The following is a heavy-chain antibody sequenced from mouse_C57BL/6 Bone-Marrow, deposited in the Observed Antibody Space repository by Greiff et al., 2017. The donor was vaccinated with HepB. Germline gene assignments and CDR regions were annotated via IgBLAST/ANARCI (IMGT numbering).Heavy chain of an antibody. V-gene: IGHV6-6*01. CDR1: GFTFSDAW. CDR3: TIPLTTVVAPFAY. D-gene: IGHD1-1*01. J-gene: IGHJ3*01. Sequence: DVMLVESGGGLVQPGGSMKLSCAASGFTFSDAWMDWVRQSPEKGLEWVAEIRNKANNHATYYAESVKGRFTISRDDSKSSVYLQMNSLRAEDTGIYYCTIPLTTVVAPFAYWGQGTLVTVSA. CDR2: IRNKANNHAT.